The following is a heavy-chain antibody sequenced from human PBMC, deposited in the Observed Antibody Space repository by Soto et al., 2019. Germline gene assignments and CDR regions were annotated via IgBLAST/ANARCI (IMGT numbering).Heavy chain of an antibody. V-gene: IGHV3-23*01. D-gene: IGHD5-12*01. CDR3: AKPGQRWLQPNARFDY. CDR1: GFTFSSYA. J-gene: IGHJ4*02. Sequence: EVQLLESGGGLVQPGGSLRLSCAASGFTFSSYAMSWVRQAPGKGLEWVSAISGSGGSTYYADSVKGRFTISRDNSKNTLYLQMNRLRAEDTAVYYCAKPGQRWLQPNARFDYWGQGTLVTVSS. CDR2: ISGSGGST.